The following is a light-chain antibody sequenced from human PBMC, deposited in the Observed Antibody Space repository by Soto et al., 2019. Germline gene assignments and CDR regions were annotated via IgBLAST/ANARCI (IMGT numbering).Light chain of an antibody. V-gene: IGKV3-20*01. J-gene: IGKJ1*01. Sequence: EIVLTQSPGTLSLSPGERATLSCRASQSVTNSYIAWYQQKPGQAPRLLIYGATSRATGIPDRITGSGSGTEFTLTITRLEPEDFAVYSCQQYGSSQWTCGQGTKVEIK. CDR1: QSVTNSY. CDR2: GAT. CDR3: QQYGSSQWT.